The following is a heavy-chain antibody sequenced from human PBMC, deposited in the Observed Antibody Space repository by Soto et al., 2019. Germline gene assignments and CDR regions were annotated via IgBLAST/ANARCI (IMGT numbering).Heavy chain of an antibody. D-gene: IGHD2-21*02. CDR1: GYTFTSYY. Sequence: SVKVSCKASGYTFTSYYMHWVRQAPGQGLGWMGTINPSGGSTRYAQKFQGRVTMTRDTSTSTVYMELSSLRSEDTAVYYCARTNLGVTPYYSDYGMEGGGQ. J-gene: IGHJ6*02. CDR2: INPSGGST. V-gene: IGHV1-46*01. CDR3: ARTNLGVTPYYSDYGMEG.